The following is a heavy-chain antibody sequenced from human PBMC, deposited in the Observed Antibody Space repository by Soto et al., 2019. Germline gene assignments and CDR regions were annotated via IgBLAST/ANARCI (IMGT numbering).Heavy chain of an antibody. J-gene: IGHJ4*02. D-gene: IGHD4-17*01. V-gene: IGHV4-59*01. CDR3: ARDLSDGDYVGYFDY. CDR2: IYYSGST. Sequence: SETLSLTCTVSGGSISSYYWSWIRQPPGKGLEWIGYIYYSGSTNYNPSLKSRVTISVDTSKNQFSLKLSSVTAADTAVYYCARDLSDGDYVGYFDYWGQGTLVTVPQ. CDR1: GGSISSYY.